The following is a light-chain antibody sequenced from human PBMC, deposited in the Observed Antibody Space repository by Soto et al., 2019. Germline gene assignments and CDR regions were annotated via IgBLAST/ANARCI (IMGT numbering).Light chain of an antibody. CDR1: QTVTSSN. J-gene: IGKJ3*01. CDR2: GPS. Sequence: EFVLTQSPDTLSLPPGERATLSCRASQTVTSSNVAWYQQKPGQAPRPRVYGPSTRATGVPDRFSGSGSGTDFPLTISRLEPEGVAAYYCHQYGDSRPVAFGPETKVEIK. V-gene: IGKV3-20*01. CDR3: HQYGDSRPVA.